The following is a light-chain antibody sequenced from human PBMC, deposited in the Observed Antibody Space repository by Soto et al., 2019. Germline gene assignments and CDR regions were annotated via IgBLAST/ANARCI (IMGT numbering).Light chain of an antibody. CDR2: DAS. V-gene: IGKV1-33*01. CDR1: QDISNY. CDR3: HQYDNLPRLT. Sequence: DIQMTQSPSSLSASVGDRVTITCQASQDISNYLNWYQQKPGKAPKLLIYDASNLETGVPSRFGGSGSGTDFTFTISSLQPEDIATYYCHQYDNLPRLTFGGGTKVEIK. J-gene: IGKJ4*02.